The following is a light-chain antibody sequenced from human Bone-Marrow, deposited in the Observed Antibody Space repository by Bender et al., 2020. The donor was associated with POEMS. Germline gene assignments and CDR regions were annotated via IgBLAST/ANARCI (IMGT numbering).Light chain of an antibody. CDR3: GTWDSSLSVVV. J-gene: IGLJ2*01. CDR1: SSNIGSNA. V-gene: IGLV1-51*01. Sequence: QSVLTQPPSASGTPGQRVTISCSGGSSNIGSNAVNWYQLLPGTAPKLLIYDNYKRPSGIPDRFSGSKSGTSATLGITGLQTGDEADYYCGTWDSSLSVVVFGGGTKLTVL. CDR2: DNY.